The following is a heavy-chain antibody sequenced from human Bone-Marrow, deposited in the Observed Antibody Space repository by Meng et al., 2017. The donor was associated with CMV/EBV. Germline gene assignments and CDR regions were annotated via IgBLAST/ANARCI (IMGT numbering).Heavy chain of an antibody. CDR2: IGASGGST. Sequence: GESLKISCAASGFTFSSYVMTWVRQAPGKGLEWVSGIGASGGSTYYADSVKGRFTISRDNSKNTVYLQMNSLRAEDTAVYYCARVAWGYFDYWGQGTLVTVSS. CDR1: GFTFSSYV. CDR3: ARVAWGYFDY. J-gene: IGHJ4*02. V-gene: IGHV3-23*01. D-gene: IGHD7-27*01.